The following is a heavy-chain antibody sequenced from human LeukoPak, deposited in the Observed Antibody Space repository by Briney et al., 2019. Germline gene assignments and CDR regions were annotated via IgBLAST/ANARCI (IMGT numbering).Heavy chain of an antibody. CDR2: ISYDGSNK. V-gene: IGHV3-30*04. J-gene: IGHJ4*02. CDR3: ARETEYYFDY. D-gene: IGHD2-21*02. CDR1: GFAFSSYA. Sequence: GGSLRLSCAASGFAFSSYAMHWVRQAPGKGLEWVAVISYDGSNKYYADSVKGRFTISRDNSKNTLYLQMNSLRAEDTAVYYCARETEYYFDYWGQGTLVTVSS.